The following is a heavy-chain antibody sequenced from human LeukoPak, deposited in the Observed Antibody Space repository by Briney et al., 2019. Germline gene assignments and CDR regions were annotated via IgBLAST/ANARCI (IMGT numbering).Heavy chain of an antibody. CDR3: ARRYDSSGYLEY. CDR2: INPSGGST. D-gene: IGHD3-22*01. Sequence: GASVKVSCKASGYTLTSYYMYWVRQAPGQGLEWMGVINPSGGSTSYAQKFQGRVTVTRDTSTSTVYMELSSLRSEDTAVYYCARRYDSSGYLEYWGQGTLVTVSS. CDR1: GYTLTSYY. J-gene: IGHJ4*02. V-gene: IGHV1-46*01.